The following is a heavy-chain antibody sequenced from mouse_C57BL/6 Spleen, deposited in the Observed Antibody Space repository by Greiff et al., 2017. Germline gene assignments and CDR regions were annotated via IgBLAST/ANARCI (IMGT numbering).Heavy chain of an antibody. CDR1: GYTFTSYW. V-gene: IGHV1-55*01. CDR3: ARRGARANYYGSSYAY. D-gene: IGHD1-1*01. CDR2: IYPGSGST. J-gene: IGHJ2*01. Sequence: QVQLQQSGAELVKPGASVKMSCKASGYTFTSYWITWVKQRPGQGLEWIGDIYPGSGSTNYNEKFKSKATLTVDTSSSTAYMQLSSLTSEDTAVYYGARRGARANYYGSSYAYWGKGTTLTGAS.